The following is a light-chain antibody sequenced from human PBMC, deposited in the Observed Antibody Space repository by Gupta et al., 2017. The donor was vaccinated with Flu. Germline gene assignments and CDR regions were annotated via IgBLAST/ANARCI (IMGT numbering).Light chain of an antibody. Sequence: SSSNIRANSVVCCHHLPGTTPKLLIIWNVQRPSGVPDHFSGSKSGTSASLAISGLRSEDEADFYCAAWDTSLGGYVFGAGTKVTVL. CDR3: AAWDTSLGGYV. V-gene: IGLV1-47*01. CDR2: WNV. CDR1: SSNIRANS. J-gene: IGLJ1*01.